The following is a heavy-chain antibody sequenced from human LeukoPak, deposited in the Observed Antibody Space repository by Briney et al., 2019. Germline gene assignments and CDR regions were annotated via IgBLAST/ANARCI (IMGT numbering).Heavy chain of an antibody. J-gene: IGHJ4*02. CDR1: GFTFSSYS. D-gene: IGHD3-22*01. Sequence: GGSLRLSCAASGFTFSSYSMNWVRQAPGKGLEWVSAISGSGGSTYYADSVKGRFTISRDNSKNTLYLQMNSLRAEDTAVYYCAEETYYYDSSGYYGGGWGQGTLVTVSS. CDR3: AEETYYYDSSGYYGGG. V-gene: IGHV3-23*01. CDR2: ISGSGGST.